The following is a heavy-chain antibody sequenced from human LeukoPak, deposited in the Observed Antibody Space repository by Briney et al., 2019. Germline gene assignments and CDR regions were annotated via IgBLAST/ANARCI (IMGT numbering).Heavy chain of an antibody. V-gene: IGHV3-21*01. Sequence: PGGSLRLSCAASGFTFSHYSMNWVRQAPGKGLEWVSSVSSSGDYRYYADSLKGRFSISRDNAQKSLYLQMNSLRAEDTAVYYCARVFDFWSGYFDSWGQGTLVTVSS. CDR1: GFTFSHYS. J-gene: IGHJ4*02. CDR3: ARVFDFWSGYFDS. D-gene: IGHD3-3*01. CDR2: VSSSGDYR.